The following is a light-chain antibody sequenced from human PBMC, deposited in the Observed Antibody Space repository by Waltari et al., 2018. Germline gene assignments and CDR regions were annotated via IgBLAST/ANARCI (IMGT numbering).Light chain of an antibody. V-gene: IGLV2-14*04. CDR3: TSYTTSSTWV. Sequence: WYQQHPGKVPKLMIFDFTKRPSGVSDRFFGSKSANTASLTISGLQAEDEANYYCTSYTTSSTWVFGGGTRLTVL. CDR2: DFT. J-gene: IGLJ3*02.